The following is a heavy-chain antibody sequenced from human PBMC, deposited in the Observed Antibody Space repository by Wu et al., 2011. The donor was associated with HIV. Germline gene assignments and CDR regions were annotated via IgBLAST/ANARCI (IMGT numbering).Heavy chain of an antibody. V-gene: IGHV1-18*01. CDR3: ARAGRKIYYYYYMDV. CDR1: GYTLTSYG. CDR2: ISVNSGDT. J-gene: IGHJ6*03. Sequence: QVQLVQSGAEVKKPGASVKVSCKASGYTLTSYGISWVRQAPGQGLEWLGWISVNSGDTNYAQRLQGRVTMTTDTSTSTAYMELRSLRSEDTAVYYCARAGRKIYYYYYMDVWGKGTTVTVSS.